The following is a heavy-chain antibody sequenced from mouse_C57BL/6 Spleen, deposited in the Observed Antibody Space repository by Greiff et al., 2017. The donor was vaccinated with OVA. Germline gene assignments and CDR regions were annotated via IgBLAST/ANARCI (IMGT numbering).Heavy chain of an antibody. Sequence: DVMLVESGGGLVKPGGSLKLSCAASGFTFSDYGMHWVRQAPEKGLEWVAYISSGSSTIYYADTVKGRFTISRDNTKNTLFLQMTSLGAEYTARYYCARADSDYAFDYWGQGTTLTVSA. V-gene: IGHV5-17*01. D-gene: IGHD3-2*02. CDR1: GFTFSDYG. CDR2: ISSGSSTI. J-gene: IGHJ2*01. CDR3: ARADSDYAFDY.